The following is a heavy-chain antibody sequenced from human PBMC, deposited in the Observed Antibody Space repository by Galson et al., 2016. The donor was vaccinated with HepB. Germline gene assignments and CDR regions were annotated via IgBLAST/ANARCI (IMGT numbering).Heavy chain of an antibody. Sequence: SLRLSCAASGFSFSTYGMHWVRQAPGKGLEWVAVIPPDGSIVHSADSVKGRFTISRDNSKTTLFLQMYSLRIDDTAVYYCAKVFRQYSYGYSGWYFDLWGRGTLVTVSS. CDR2: IPPDGSIV. D-gene: IGHD5-18*01. J-gene: IGHJ2*01. CDR3: AKVFRQYSYGYSGWYFDL. V-gene: IGHV3-30*18. CDR1: GFSFSTYG.